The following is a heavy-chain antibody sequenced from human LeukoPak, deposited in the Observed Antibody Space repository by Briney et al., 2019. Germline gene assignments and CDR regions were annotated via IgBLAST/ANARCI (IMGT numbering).Heavy chain of an antibody. V-gene: IGHV3-21*01. CDR1: GVTFSSYS. CDR2: ISSISYI. CDR3: ARDQYGDYALDY. J-gene: IGHJ4*02. Sequence: GGSLRLSCAVSGVTFSSYSMNWVRQAPGKGLEWVSSISSISYIYYAELVKGRFTISRDTAKNSLYLEMNSLRAEDTAVYYCARDQYGDYALDYWGQGTLVTVSS. D-gene: IGHD4-17*01.